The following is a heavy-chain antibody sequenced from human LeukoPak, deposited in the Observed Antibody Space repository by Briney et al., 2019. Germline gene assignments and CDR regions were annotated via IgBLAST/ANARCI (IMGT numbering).Heavy chain of an antibody. CDR3: ARLISPVTTGWFDP. CDR2: IYTSGST. Sequence: SETLSLTCTVSGGSISRYYWSWIRQPAGKGLEWIGRIYTSGSTNYNPSLKSRVTMSVDTSKNQFSLKLSSVTAADTAVYYCARLISPVTTGWFDPWGQGTLVTVSS. J-gene: IGHJ5*02. CDR1: GGSISRYY. D-gene: IGHD4-17*01. V-gene: IGHV4-4*07.